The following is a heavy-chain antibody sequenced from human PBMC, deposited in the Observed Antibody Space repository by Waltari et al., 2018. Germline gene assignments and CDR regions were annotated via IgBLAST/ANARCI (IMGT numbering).Heavy chain of an antibody. CDR3: AILGGGSSGWHDAFDI. CDR2: IWYDGSNK. V-gene: IGHV3-33*08. J-gene: IGHJ3*02. CDR1: GFTFSSYG. D-gene: IGHD6-19*01. Sequence: QVQLVESGGGVVQPGRSLRLSCAASGFTFSSYGMHWVRQAPGKGLEWVAVIWYDGSNKYYADSVKGRFTISRDNSKNTLYLQMNSLRAEDTAMYYCAILGGGSSGWHDAFDIWGQGTMVTVSS.